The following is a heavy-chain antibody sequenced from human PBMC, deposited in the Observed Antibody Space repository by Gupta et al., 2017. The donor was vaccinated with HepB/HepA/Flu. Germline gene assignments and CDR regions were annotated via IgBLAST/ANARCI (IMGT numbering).Heavy chain of an antibody. J-gene: IGHJ5*02. Sequence: QVRLVASGGGVVLPGRSLRLSCAASGFPFRDPGMPGVRQAPGKGLEWVAVIWHDGRSKSYADAVKGRFTISRDNSRNTLSLQMDSLRAEDTAVYYCARDPGADAAIDHWGQGTLVTVSS. CDR1: GFPFRDPG. CDR3: ARDPGADAAIDH. CDR2: IWHDGRSK. D-gene: IGHD1-26*01. V-gene: IGHV3-33*01.